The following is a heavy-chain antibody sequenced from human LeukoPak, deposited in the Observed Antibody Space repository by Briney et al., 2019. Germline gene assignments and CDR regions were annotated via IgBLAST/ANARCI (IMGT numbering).Heavy chain of an antibody. V-gene: IGHV1-69*05. Sequence: SVKVSCKASGGTFSSYAISWVRQAPGQGLEWMGRIIPIFGTANYAQKFQGRVTITTDESTSTAYMELSSLRSEDTAVHYCARTPLTCSGGSCWFDPWGQGTLVTVSS. CDR3: ARTPLTCSGGSCWFDP. J-gene: IGHJ5*02. D-gene: IGHD2-15*01. CDR2: IIPIFGTA. CDR1: GGTFSSYA.